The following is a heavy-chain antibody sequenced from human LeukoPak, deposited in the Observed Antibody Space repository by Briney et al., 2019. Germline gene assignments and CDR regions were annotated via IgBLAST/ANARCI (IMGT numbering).Heavy chain of an antibody. D-gene: IGHD3/OR15-3a*01. CDR2: IIPILGIA. V-gene: IGHV1-69*02. CDR1: GGTFSSYT. J-gene: IGHJ5*02. CDR3: ARGSGQAVDFWFDP. Sequence: SVKVSCKASGGTFSSYTISWVRQAPGQGLEWMGRIIPILGIANYAQKFQGRVTITADKSTSTAYMELSSLRSEDTAVYYCARGSGQAVDFWFDPWGQGTLVTVSS.